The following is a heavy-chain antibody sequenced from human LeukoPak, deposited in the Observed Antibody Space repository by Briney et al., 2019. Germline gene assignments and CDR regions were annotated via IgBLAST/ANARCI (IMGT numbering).Heavy chain of an antibody. J-gene: IGHJ4*02. V-gene: IGHV3-23*01. CDR2: ISGTGGST. D-gene: IGHD6-13*01. CDR3: AKGRGYSSSWPPTDFDY. CDR1: GFTFSSSA. Sequence: PGGSLRLSCAASGFTFSSSAMSWVRQAPGKGLEWVSAISGTGGSTHYADSVKGRFTISRDNSKNTLYLQINSLRAEDTAVHYCAKGRGYSSSWPPTDFDYWGQGTRVTVSS.